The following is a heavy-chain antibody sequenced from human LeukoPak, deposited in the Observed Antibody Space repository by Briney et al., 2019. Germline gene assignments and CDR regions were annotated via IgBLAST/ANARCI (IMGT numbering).Heavy chain of an antibody. D-gene: IGHD5-24*01. CDR3: ARGARAGYNLEPFDY. Sequence: SETLSLTCTVAGGSISSYYWSWIRQPPGKGLEWIGYIYYSGSTKYNLSPKSRVTISVDTSKNQFSLKLRSVTAADTAVYYCARGARAGYNLEPFDYWGQGTLVTVSS. CDR2: IYYSGST. J-gene: IGHJ4*02. V-gene: IGHV4-59*08. CDR1: GGSISSYY.